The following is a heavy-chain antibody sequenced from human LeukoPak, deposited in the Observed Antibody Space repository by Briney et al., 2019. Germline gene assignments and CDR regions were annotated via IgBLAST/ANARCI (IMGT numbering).Heavy chain of an antibody. J-gene: IGHJ3*02. CDR3: ARDRLGIGPGDI. CDR2: IYSGGST. V-gene: IGHV3-53*01. Sequence: GGSLRLSCAASGFTFSSYIMNWVRQAPGKGLEGVSVIYSGGSTYYADSVKGRFTISRDNSKNTLYLQMNSLRAEDTAVYYCARDRLGIGPGDIWGQGTMVTVSS. D-gene: IGHD2-21*01. CDR1: GFTFSSYI.